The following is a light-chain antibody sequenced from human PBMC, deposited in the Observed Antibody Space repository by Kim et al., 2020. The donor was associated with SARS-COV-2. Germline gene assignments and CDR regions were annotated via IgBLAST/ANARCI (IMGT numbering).Light chain of an antibody. CDR1: SLRSYY. Sequence: SSELTQDPAVSVALGQTVRITCQGDSLRSYYASWYQQKPGQAPVLVIYGKNNRPSGIPDRFSGSSSGNTASLTITGAQAEDEADYYCNSRDSSGNHHVVFGGGNKVTVL. V-gene: IGLV3-19*01. CDR3: NSRDSSGNHHVV. J-gene: IGLJ2*01. CDR2: GKN.